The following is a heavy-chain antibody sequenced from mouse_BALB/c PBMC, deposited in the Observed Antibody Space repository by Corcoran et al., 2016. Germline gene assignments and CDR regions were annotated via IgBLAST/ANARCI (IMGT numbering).Heavy chain of an antibody. CDR1: GYTFSSYW. Sequence: QVQLQQSGAELMKPGASVKISCKATGYTFSSYWIEWVKQRPGHGLEWIGEILPGSGSTNYNEKVKGKATFTADTSSNTAYMQLSSLTSEDSAVYYCARNYGSSYDWYFDVWGAGTTVTVSS. D-gene: IGHD1-1*01. J-gene: IGHJ1*01. CDR2: ILPGSGST. V-gene: IGHV1-9*01. CDR3: ARNYGSSYDWYFDV.